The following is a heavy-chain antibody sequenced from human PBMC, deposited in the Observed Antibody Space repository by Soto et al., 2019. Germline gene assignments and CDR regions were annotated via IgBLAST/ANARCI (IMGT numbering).Heavy chain of an antibody. Sequence: EVQLLESGRGLVQPGGSLRLSCAASGFTFSSYAMSWVRQAPGKGLEWVSAISGSGGSTYYADSVKGRFTISRDNSKNTLYLQMNSLRAEDTAVYYCAKVRKVGVMNNWFDPWGQGTLVTVSS. CDR3: AKVRKVGVMNNWFDP. V-gene: IGHV3-23*01. D-gene: IGHD3-16*01. J-gene: IGHJ5*02. CDR1: GFTFSSYA. CDR2: ISGSGGST.